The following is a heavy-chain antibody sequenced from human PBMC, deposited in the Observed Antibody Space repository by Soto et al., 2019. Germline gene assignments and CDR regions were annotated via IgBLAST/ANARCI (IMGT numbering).Heavy chain of an antibody. Sequence: PGGSLRLSCSASGFTFSSYAMHWVRQAPGKGLEYVSAISSNGGSTYYADSVKGRFTISRDNSKNTLYLQMSSLRAEDTAVYYCAYCGGDCYSYYFDYWGQGTLVTVSS. D-gene: IGHD2-21*02. V-gene: IGHV3-64D*08. CDR2: ISSNGGST. J-gene: IGHJ4*02. CDR3: AYCGGDCYSYYFDY. CDR1: GFTFSSYA.